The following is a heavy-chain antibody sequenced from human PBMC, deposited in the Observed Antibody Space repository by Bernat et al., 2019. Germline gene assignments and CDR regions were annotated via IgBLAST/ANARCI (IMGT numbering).Heavy chain of an antibody. CDR3: ARHGLVVGAATSWLDP. V-gene: IGHV4-39*01. Sequence: QLQLQESGPGLVKPSETLSLTCTVSGGFISSSSYYWGWIRQPPGKGLEWIGSIYYNGSTYYNPSLKSRVTISVDTSKKQLCRKLSSVTAADTAVYSCARHGLVVGAATSWLDPWGQGTLVTVSS. D-gene: IGHD2-15*01. J-gene: IGHJ5*02. CDR1: GGFISSSSYY. CDR2: IYYNGST.